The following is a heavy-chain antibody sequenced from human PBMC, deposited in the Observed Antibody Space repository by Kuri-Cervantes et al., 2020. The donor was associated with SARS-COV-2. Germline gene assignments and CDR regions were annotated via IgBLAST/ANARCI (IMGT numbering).Heavy chain of an antibody. Sequence: GESLKISCAASGFTFNTYSMDWVRLAPGKGLEWLAYISKGSDTIYYADSVKGRFTISRDNSKNTLYLQMNSLRAEDTAVYYCARDLSGYPVDYWGQGTLVTVSS. CDR1: GFTFNTYS. CDR3: ARDLSGYPVDY. CDR2: ISKGSDTI. J-gene: IGHJ4*02. D-gene: IGHD3-22*01. V-gene: IGHV3-48*01.